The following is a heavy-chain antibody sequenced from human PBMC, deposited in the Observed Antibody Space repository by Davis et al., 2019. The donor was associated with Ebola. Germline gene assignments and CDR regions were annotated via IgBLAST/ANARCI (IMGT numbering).Heavy chain of an antibody. J-gene: IGHJ4*02. CDR2: ISGSGGST. CDR1: GFTFSSYA. Sequence: GESLKISCAASGFTFSSYAMSWVRQAPGKGLEWVSAISGSGGSTYYADSVKGRFTISRDNSKNTLYLQMNSLRAEATAVYYCTIGGSSGRADYWGQGTLVTVSS. D-gene: IGHD6-19*01. CDR3: TIGGSSGRADY. V-gene: IGHV3-23*01.